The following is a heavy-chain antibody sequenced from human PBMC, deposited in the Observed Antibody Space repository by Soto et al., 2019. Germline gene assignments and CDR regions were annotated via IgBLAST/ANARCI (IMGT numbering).Heavy chain of an antibody. Sequence: PSETLSLTCTVSGGSISSGDYYWSWIRQPPGKGLEWIGYIYYSGSTYYNPSLKSRVTISVDTSKNQFSLKLSSVTAADTAVYYCATEQTHYPDSTGSPQGAFDVWGQGTMVTVSS. CDR2: IYYSGST. V-gene: IGHV4-30-4*01. CDR1: GGSISSGDYY. J-gene: IGHJ3*01. CDR3: ATEQTHYPDSTGSPQGAFDV. D-gene: IGHD3-22*01.